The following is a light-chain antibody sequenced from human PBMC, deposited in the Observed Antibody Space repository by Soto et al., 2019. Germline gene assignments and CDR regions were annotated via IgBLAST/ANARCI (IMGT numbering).Light chain of an antibody. Sequence: EIVMTQSPDTLSVSPGDRATLSCRASQTVSTNLAWYQQKPGQAPRLLIYGASTRATGAPDRFSGSGSRTEFTLTISSLQSEDFAVYYCQQYNSWPPLTFGQGTKVEIK. CDR1: QTVSTN. CDR2: GAS. CDR3: QQYNSWPPLT. V-gene: IGKV3-15*01. J-gene: IGKJ1*01.